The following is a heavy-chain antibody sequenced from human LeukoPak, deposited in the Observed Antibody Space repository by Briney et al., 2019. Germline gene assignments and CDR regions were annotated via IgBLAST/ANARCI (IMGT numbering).Heavy chain of an antibody. CDR2: IYTSGST. J-gene: IGHJ4*02. CDR1: GGSISSYY. V-gene: IGHV4-4*07. Sequence: PSETLSLTCTVSGGSISSYYWSWIRQPAGKGLEWIGRIYTSGSTNYNPSLKSRVTMSVDTSKNLFSLKLSSVTAADTAVYYCARGVDYYGSGSYLYWGQGTLVTVSS. D-gene: IGHD3-10*01. CDR3: ARGVDYYGSGSYLY.